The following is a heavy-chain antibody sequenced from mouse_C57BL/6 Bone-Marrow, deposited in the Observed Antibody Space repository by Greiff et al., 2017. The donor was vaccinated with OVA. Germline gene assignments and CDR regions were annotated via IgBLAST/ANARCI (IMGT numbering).Heavy chain of an antibody. J-gene: IGHJ1*03. Sequence: QVQLLQPGAELVMPGASVKLSCKASGFTFTSYSMHWVKQRPGQGLEWIGEIDPSDSYTNYNQKFKGKSPLTVDKSTSTAYMQLISLNSEDSAVYYCARDLHWYVDFWGTGTTVTVSS. CDR3: ARDLHWYVDF. CDR2: IDPSDSYT. V-gene: IGHV1-69*01. CDR1: GFTFTSYS.